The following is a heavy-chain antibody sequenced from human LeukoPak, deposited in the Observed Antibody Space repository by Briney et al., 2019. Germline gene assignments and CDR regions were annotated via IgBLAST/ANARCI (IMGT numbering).Heavy chain of an antibody. CDR2: ISGSGSST. Sequence: GGTLRLSCAASGFTFSSYGMSWVRQAPGKGLEWVSAISGSGSSTYYAASVKGRFTTSRDNSKNTVYLQMNSLRAEDTAVYYCARSRGIPDAFDMWGLGTMVTVSS. CDR1: GFTFSSYG. D-gene: IGHD2-21*01. CDR3: ARSRGIPDAFDM. V-gene: IGHV3-23*01. J-gene: IGHJ3*02.